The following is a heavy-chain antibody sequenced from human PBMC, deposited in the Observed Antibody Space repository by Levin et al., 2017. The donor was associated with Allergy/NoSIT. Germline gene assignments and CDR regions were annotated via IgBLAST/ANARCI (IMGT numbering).Heavy chain of an antibody. J-gene: IGHJ4*02. D-gene: IGHD6-13*01. CDR1: GFTFSNYA. CDR2: ISDDGSSE. V-gene: IGHV3-30-3*01. Sequence: GGSLRLSCAASGFTFSNYAMHWVRQAPGKGLEWVGVISDDGSSEFYIDSVKGRFTISRDNSKNRLYLQMDSLGAEDTALYYCLREIAAEGTWGQGTLVIVSS. CDR3: LREIAAEGT.